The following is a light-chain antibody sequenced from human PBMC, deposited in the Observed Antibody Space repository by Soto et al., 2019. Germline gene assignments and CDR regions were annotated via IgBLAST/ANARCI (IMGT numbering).Light chain of an antibody. Sequence: EIGLTQSPNTLSLSPGETATLSCRASQSVSSGYLVWYQQKPGQAPRLLIYGASTRATGIPDRFSGSGSGTDFTLTISRLEPEDFAVYYCQQYGNSPPSVTFGPGTKVDIK. J-gene: IGKJ3*01. V-gene: IGKV3-20*01. CDR3: QQYGNSPPSVT. CDR2: GAS. CDR1: QSVSSGY.